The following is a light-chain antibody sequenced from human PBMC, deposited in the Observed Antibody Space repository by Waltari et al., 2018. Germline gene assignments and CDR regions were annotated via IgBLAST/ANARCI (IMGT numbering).Light chain of an antibody. Sequence: QSVLTQPPSASETPGQRITISCSGINSNIGNNHVSWYQQLPGTTPKLLIYGNHQRPSGVPVRFSGSRSGASASLAISGLRSEDEADYYCAVWDDSLSAVVFGGGTKLTV. CDR3: AVWDDSLSAVV. V-gene: IGLV1-47*02. CDR2: GNH. CDR1: NSNIGNNH. J-gene: IGLJ2*01.